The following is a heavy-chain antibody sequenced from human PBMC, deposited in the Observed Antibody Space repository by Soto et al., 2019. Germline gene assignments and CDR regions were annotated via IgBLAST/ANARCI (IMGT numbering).Heavy chain of an antibody. CDR3: ARGISV. V-gene: IGHV4-31*03. CDR1: GGSISSGGYS. Sequence: QVQLQESGPGLVKPSQTLSLTCTVSGGSISSGGYSWGWIRQHPGKGLEWIAYIYYMGSTYYNPSLKGRITISIDTSKTQFSLRLSSVTAADTAVYYCARGISVWGQGTLVTVSS. J-gene: IGHJ4*02. D-gene: IGHD2-21*01. CDR2: IYYMGST.